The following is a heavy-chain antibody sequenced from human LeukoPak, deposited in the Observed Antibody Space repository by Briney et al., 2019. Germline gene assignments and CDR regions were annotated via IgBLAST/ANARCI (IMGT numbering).Heavy chain of an antibody. CDR2: ISKSGTYI. CDR3: ARGIGSGWPTFDY. D-gene: IGHD6-19*01. CDR1: GFTFRDYT. J-gene: IGHJ4*02. Sequence: GGSLRLSCAASGFTFRDYTMNWVRQAPGKGLEWVSAISKSGTYIKYADSVKGRFTVSRDNAKNSLFLQMNSLRVEDTAVYYCARGIGSGWPTFDYWGQGTLVTVSS. V-gene: IGHV3-21*01.